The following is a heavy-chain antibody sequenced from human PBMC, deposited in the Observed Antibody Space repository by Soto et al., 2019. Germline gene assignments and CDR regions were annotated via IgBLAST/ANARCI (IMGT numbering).Heavy chain of an antibody. Sequence: GLEWMGWINPNSGGTNYAQKFQGLVTMTRDTSISTAYMELSRLRSDDTAVFYCARDLIAAAEAYYGMDVWGQGTTVTVSS. J-gene: IGHJ6*02. CDR3: ARDLIAAAEAYYGMDV. V-gene: IGHV1-2*04. D-gene: IGHD6-13*01. CDR2: INPNSGGT.